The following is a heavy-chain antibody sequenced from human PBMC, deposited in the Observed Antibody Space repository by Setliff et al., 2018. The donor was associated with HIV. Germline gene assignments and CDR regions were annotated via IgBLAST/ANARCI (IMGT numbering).Heavy chain of an antibody. Sequence: SETLSLTCTVSGGSLSGDYWSWIRQSPGKGLEWIGYIHTRGSINYIPSLKTRATVSLDTSKNQFFLRLTSVTAADTAIYYCVRHPREEPQRNYKFDSWG. J-gene: IGHJ5*01. CDR1: GGSLSGDY. V-gene: IGHV4-4*09. D-gene: IGHD1-7*01. CDR3: VRHPREEPQRNYKFDS. CDR2: IHTRGSI.